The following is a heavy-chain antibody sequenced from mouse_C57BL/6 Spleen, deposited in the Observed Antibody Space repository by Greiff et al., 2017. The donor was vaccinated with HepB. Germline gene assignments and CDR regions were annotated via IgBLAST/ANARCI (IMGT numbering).Heavy chain of an antibody. V-gene: IGHV7-3*01. CDR1: GFTFTDYY. Sequence: EVQLVESGGGLVQPGGSLSLSCAASGFTFTDYYLSWVRQPLGKALEWWGCIRNKANGYKTEFRASVKGRFTISSDNSQSILYLQMNALRAEDSATYNCARYIVGLLAIDYWGQGTSVTVSP. CDR3: ARYIVGLLAIDY. J-gene: IGHJ4*01. D-gene: IGHD1-1*01. CDR2: IRNKANGYKT.